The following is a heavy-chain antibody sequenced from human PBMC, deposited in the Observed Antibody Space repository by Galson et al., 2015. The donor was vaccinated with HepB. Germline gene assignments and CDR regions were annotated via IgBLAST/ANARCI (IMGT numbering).Heavy chain of an antibody. D-gene: IGHD3-9*01. CDR1: GFTFSNYA. J-gene: IGHJ3*02. CDR3: AKNRDWDWYDALDI. CDR2: ISGSGGST. Sequence: SLRLSCAAYGFTFSNYAMNWVRQAPGKGLEWVSAISGSGGSTYYADSVKGRFTISRDNSKKTLYLQMNSLRVEDTAVYYCAKNRDWDWYDALDIWGQGTMVTVSS. V-gene: IGHV3-23*01.